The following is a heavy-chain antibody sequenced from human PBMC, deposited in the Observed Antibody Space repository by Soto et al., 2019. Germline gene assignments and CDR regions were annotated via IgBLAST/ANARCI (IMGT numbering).Heavy chain of an antibody. D-gene: IGHD6-6*01. V-gene: IGHV4-4*07. CDR1: GGSISSYY. Sequence: SETLSLTCTVSGGSISSYYWSWIRQPAGKGLEWIGRIYTSGSTNYNPSLKSRVTMSVGTSKNQFSLKLSSVTAADTAVYYCAREAARSYYYYYYGMDVWGQGTTVTVSS. J-gene: IGHJ6*02. CDR3: AREAARSYYYYYYGMDV. CDR2: IYTSGST.